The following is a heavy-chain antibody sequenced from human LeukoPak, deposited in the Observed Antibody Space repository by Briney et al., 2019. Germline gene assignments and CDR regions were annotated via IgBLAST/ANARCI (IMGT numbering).Heavy chain of an antibody. CDR2: VYYRGTT. J-gene: IGHJ6*03. Sequence: PSETLSLTFSVSDDSMNNYYWSWLRQSPGKGLEWIGNVYYRGTTNYNPSLKNRVTIAVDTSKKQVSLKVTAMTAADTAVYYCARVNSDCSNEICNVGYYYYMDVWGKGTTVTVSS. V-gene: IGHV4-59*01. CDR3: ARVNSDCSNEICNVGYYYYMDV. D-gene: IGHD2-8*01. CDR1: DDSMNNYY.